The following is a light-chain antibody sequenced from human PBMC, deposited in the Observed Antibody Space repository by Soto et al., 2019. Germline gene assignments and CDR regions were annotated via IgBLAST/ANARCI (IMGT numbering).Light chain of an antibody. CDR2: RAS. CDR3: QQYRTYSRT. Sequence: DIQMTQSPSTLSASVGDTVTIICRANQTISTWLAWSQQKPGEAPKLLIYRASTLQTGVPARFSGSGSGTEFTLTISSLQPDDFATYYCQQYRTYSRTFGQGTKVDI. J-gene: IGKJ1*01. V-gene: IGKV1-5*02. CDR1: QTISTW.